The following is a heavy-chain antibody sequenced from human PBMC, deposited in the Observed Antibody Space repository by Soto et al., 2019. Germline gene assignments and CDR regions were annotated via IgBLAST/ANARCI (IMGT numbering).Heavy chain of an antibody. J-gene: IGHJ4*02. CDR2: ISSSSSYI. Sequence: GGSLRLSCAAPGFTFSSYSMNWVRQAPGKGLEWVSSISSSSSYIYYADSVKGRFTISRDNAKNSLYLQMNSLRAEDTAVYYCARGRGDSSNYQWGQGTLVTVSS. CDR3: ARGRGDSSNYQ. D-gene: IGHD6-13*01. CDR1: GFTFSSYS. V-gene: IGHV3-21*01.